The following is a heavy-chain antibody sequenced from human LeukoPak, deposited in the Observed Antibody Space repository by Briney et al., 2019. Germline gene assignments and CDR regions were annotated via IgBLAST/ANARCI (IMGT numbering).Heavy chain of an antibody. D-gene: IGHD3-10*01. V-gene: IGHV4-59*01. CDR2: IYYSGST. CDR3: ARHRFDYGSGSYYGYYYYYGMDV. Sequence: PSETLSLTCTDSGGSISSYYWSWIRQPPGKGLEWIGYIYYSGSTNYNPSLKSRVTISVDTSKNQFSLKLSSVTAADTAVYYCARHRFDYGSGSYYGYYYYYGMDVWGQGTTVTVSS. J-gene: IGHJ6*02. CDR1: GGSISSYY.